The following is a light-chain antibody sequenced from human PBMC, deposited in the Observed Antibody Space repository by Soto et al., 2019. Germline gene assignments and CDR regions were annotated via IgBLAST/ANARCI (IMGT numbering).Light chain of an antibody. CDR1: QSVSSN. V-gene: IGKV3-15*01. J-gene: IGKJ1*01. CDR2: GAS. CDR3: QQYNNWPPWT. Sequence: EIVMTQSPATLSVSPGERATLSCRASQSVSSNLAWYQQKPGQASRLLIYGASTRATGIPARFSGSGSGTEFTLTISSQQSEDFAVYYCQQYNNWPPWTFGQGTKVEIK.